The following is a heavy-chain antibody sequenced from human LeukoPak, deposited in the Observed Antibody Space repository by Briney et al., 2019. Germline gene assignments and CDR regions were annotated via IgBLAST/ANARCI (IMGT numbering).Heavy chain of an antibody. Sequence: GGSLRLSCVASGLTVTTSYMSWVRQAPGKGLEWVSLIYTSGSTYYANSVRGRFTISRDNSKNTLYLQMNSLTADDTAMYYCARTFVSGDGYKVGYFDYWGQGTLVTVAS. CDR1: GLTVTTSY. J-gene: IGHJ4*02. D-gene: IGHD5-24*01. CDR2: IYTSGST. CDR3: ARTFVSGDGYKVGYFDY. V-gene: IGHV3-53*01.